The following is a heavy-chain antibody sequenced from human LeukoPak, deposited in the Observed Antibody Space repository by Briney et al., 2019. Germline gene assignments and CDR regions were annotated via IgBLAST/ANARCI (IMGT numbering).Heavy chain of an antibody. Sequence: SETLSLTCAVYGGSFSGYYWSWIRQPPGKGLEWIGEINHGGSTNYNPSLKSRVTISVDTSKNQFSLKLSSVTAADTAVYYCARQRPIAALDYWGQGTLVTVSS. D-gene: IGHD6-6*01. J-gene: IGHJ4*02. CDR1: GGSFSGYY. V-gene: IGHV4-34*01. CDR3: ARQRPIAALDY. CDR2: INHGGST.